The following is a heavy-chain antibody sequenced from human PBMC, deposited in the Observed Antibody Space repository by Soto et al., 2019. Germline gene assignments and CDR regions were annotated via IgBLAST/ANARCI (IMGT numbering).Heavy chain of an antibody. D-gene: IGHD3-10*01. Sequence: GASVKVSRKASGYAFTGYYMHWVRQAPGQGLEWMGWINPNSGGTNYAQKFQGWVTMTRDTSISTAYMELSRLRSDDTAVYYCARAIPYLWFGELSYTNWFDPWGQGTLVTVSS. J-gene: IGHJ5*02. CDR2: INPNSGGT. CDR1: GYAFTGYY. CDR3: ARAIPYLWFGELSYTNWFDP. V-gene: IGHV1-2*04.